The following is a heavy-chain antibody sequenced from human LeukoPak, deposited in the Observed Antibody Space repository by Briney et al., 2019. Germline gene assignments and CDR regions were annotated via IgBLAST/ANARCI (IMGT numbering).Heavy chain of an antibody. J-gene: IGHJ4*02. CDR2: INHSGST. D-gene: IGHD2-8*02. Sequence: SETLSLTCAVYGGSFSGYYWSWIRQPPGKGLGWIGEINHSGSTNYKPSLKSRVTISVDTSKNQFSLKLSSVTAADTAVYYCARGRWFGGVVGFDYWGQGTLVTVSS. V-gene: IGHV4-34*01. CDR3: ARGRWFGGVVGFDY. CDR1: GGSFSGYY.